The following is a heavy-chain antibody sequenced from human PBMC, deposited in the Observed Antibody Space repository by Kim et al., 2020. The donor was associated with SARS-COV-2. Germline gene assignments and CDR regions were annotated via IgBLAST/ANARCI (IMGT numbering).Heavy chain of an antibody. V-gene: IGHV3-30-3*01. CDR2: ISYDGSNK. CDR1: GFTFSSYA. Sequence: GGSLRLSCAASGFTFSSYAMHWVRQAPGKGLEWVAVISYDGSNKYYADSVKGRFTISRDNSKNTLYLQMNSLRAEDTAVYYCARGQIAVVFYYYMDVWGKGTTVTVSS. J-gene: IGHJ6*03. D-gene: IGHD6-19*01. CDR3: ARGQIAVVFYYYMDV.